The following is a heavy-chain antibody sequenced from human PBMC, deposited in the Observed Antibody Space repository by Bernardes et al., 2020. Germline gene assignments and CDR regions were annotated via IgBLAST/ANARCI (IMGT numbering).Heavy chain of an antibody. CDR2: INWNGDST. CDR1: GFIFDDYG. Sequence: FCASLGFIFDDYGMSWVRQRPGKGLEWVYGINWNGDSTTYADSVKGRFTISRDNAKNSLFLHMNSLRAEDTAVYHCARRYYGSADYGPNWFDPWGQGTLVTVSS. D-gene: IGHD3-10*01. CDR3: ARRYYGSADYGPNWFDP. J-gene: IGHJ5*02. V-gene: IGHV3-20*01.